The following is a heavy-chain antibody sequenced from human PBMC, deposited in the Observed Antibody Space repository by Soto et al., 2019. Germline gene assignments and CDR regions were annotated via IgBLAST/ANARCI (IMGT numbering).Heavy chain of an antibody. Sequence: SDTCSVAGGSIVSGGDYWSWIRQHPGKGLEWIGYIYYSGSAYYNPSLKSRVTISVDTSKNQFSLKLSSVTAADTAVYYCARVRDSVRISEQALFAYWGKRTLVTVSS. CDR2: IYYSGSA. V-gene: IGHV4-31*03. CDR1: GGSIVSGGDY. D-gene: IGHD1-26*01. CDR3: ARVRDSVRISEQALFAY. J-gene: IGHJ4*02.